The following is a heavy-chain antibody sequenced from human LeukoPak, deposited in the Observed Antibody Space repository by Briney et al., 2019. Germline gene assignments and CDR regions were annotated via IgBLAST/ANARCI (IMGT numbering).Heavy chain of an antibody. CDR2: INHSGST. Sequence: PSETLSLTCAVYGGSFSGYYWSWIRQPPGKGLEWIGGINHSGSTNYNPSLKSRVTISVDTSKNQFSLKLSSVTAADTAVYYCARGAISDYGDFTGDFDYWGQGTLVTVSS. D-gene: IGHD4-17*01. CDR1: GGSFSGYY. V-gene: IGHV4-34*01. J-gene: IGHJ4*02. CDR3: ARGAISDYGDFTGDFDY.